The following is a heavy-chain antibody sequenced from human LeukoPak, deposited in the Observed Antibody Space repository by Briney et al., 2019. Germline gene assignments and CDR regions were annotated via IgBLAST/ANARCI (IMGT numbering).Heavy chain of an antibody. J-gene: IGHJ1*01. CDR1: GYTFTGYY. CDR2: INPNSGGT. D-gene: IGHD5-18*01. V-gene: IGHV1-2*02. CDR3: TRGSFSADAPLVLDYFHH. Sequence: ASVKVSCKASGYTFTGYYIHWVRQAPGQGLEWMGWINPNSGGTNYAQKFQGRVTMTRDTSISTAYMELSRLKSDDTAVYYCTRGSFSADAPLVLDYFHHWGQGTLVTVSS.